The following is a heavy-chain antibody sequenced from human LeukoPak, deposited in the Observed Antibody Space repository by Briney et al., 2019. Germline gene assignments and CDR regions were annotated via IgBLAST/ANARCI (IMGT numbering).Heavy chain of an antibody. Sequence: SETLSLTCTVSGGSISSYCWSWIRQPPGKGLEWIGYIYYSGSTNYNPSLKSRVTISVDTSKNQFSLKLSSVTAADTAVYYCARQVRVRGIYDSSGYYYYYYGMDVWGQGTTVTVSS. D-gene: IGHD3-22*01. CDR1: GGSISSYC. CDR3: ARQVRVRGIYDSSGYYYYYYGMDV. V-gene: IGHV4-59*08. CDR2: IYYSGST. J-gene: IGHJ6*02.